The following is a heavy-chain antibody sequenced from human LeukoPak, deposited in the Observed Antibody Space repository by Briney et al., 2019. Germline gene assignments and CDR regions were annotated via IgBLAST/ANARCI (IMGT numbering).Heavy chain of an antibody. Sequence: GGSLRLSCAASGFTFSSYGMHWVRQAPGKGLEWVAVISYDGSNKYYADSVKGRLTISRDNSKNTLFLQMNSLRAEDTAVYYCAKAAGRSGVVIIGTFDYWGQGTLVTVAS. CDR1: GFTFSSYG. CDR2: ISYDGSNK. D-gene: IGHD3-3*01. J-gene: IGHJ4*02. V-gene: IGHV3-30*18. CDR3: AKAAGRSGVVIIGTFDY.